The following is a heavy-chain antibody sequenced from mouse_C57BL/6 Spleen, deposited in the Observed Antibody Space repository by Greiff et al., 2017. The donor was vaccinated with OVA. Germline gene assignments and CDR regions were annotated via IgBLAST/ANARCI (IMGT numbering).Heavy chain of an antibody. D-gene: IGHD2-4*01. CDR3: ARDSNYDVAGRGAWFAY. V-gene: IGHV1-52*01. Sequence: QVQLQQPGAELVRPGSSVKLSCKASGYTFTSYWMHWVKQRPIQGLEWIGNIDPSDSETHYNQKFKDKATLTVDKSSSTAYMQLSSLTSEDSAVYYCARDSNYDVAGRGAWFAYWGQGTLVTVSA. CDR2: IDPSDSET. J-gene: IGHJ3*01. CDR1: GYTFTSYW.